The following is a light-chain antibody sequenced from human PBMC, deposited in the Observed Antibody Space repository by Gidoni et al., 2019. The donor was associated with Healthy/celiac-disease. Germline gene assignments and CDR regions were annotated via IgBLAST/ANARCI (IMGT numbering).Light chain of an antibody. J-gene: IGLJ3*02. Sequence: SEPTHPPSVSVSPGQTARLTCSGDALPKRYAYWNQQKSGQAPVLVIYEDSKRPSGIPERFSGSSSGTMATLTISGAQVEDEADYSCYSTYSSGHHKVFGGGTKLTVL. V-gene: IGLV3-10*01. CDR2: EDS. CDR3: YSTYSSGHHKV. CDR1: ALPKRY.